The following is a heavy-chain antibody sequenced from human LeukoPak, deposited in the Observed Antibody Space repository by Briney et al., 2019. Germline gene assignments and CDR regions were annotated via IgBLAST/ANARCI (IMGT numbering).Heavy chain of an antibody. D-gene: IGHD1-26*01. V-gene: IGHV3-21*01. CDR2: ISSSSSYI. CDR3: ARDRREVGGAFDI. J-gene: IGHJ3*02. CDR1: GFTFSSYS. Sequence: GGSLRLSCAASGFTFSSYSMNWVRQAPGKGLEWVSSISSSSSYIYYADSVKGRFTISRDNAKNSLYLQMNSLRAEDTAVYYCARDRREVGGAFDIWGQGTMVTVSS.